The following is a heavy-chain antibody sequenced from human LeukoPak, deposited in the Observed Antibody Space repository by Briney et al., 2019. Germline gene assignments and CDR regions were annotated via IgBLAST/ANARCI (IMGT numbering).Heavy chain of an antibody. J-gene: IGHJ4*02. CDR2: INGDGAST. Sequence: GGSLRLSCAASGFTFSSHWMHWVRQAPGKGLVWVSRINGDGASTAYADSVRGRFTISRDDAKNTLYLQMNSLRADDTAVYYCARGAYAWQDYWGQGTLVTVSS. CDR3: ARGAYAWQDY. D-gene: IGHD3-16*01. CDR1: GFTFSSHW. V-gene: IGHV3-74*01.